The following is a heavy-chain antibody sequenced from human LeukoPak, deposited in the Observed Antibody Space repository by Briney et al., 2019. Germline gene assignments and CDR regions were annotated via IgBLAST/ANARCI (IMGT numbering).Heavy chain of an antibody. J-gene: IGHJ6*02. V-gene: IGHV3-21*01. Sequence: GGSLRLSCAASGFTFSSYSMRWVRQAPGKGLEWVSSISSSSSYIYYADSVKGRFTISRDNAKNSLYLQMNSLRAEDTAVYYCARAVRYFASYGMDVWGQGTTVTVSS. CDR2: ISSSSSYI. CDR1: GFTFSSYS. D-gene: IGHD3-9*01. CDR3: ARAVRYFASYGMDV.